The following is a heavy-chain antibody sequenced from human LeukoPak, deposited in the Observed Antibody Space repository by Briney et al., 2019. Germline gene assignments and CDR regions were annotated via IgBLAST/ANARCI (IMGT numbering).Heavy chain of an antibody. CDR2: IKQDGSAT. V-gene: IGHV3-7*01. CDR1: GFTFSNYW. Sequence: GGSLRLSCAASGFTFSNYWMTWVRQAPGKGLEWVANIKQDGSATYYVDSVKGRFTISRDNAKTSLYLQMNSLRAEDMAVYYCARETEIYTTSWSVALDYWGQGTLVTVSS. J-gene: IGHJ4*02. D-gene: IGHD6-13*01. CDR3: ARETEIYTTSWSVALDY.